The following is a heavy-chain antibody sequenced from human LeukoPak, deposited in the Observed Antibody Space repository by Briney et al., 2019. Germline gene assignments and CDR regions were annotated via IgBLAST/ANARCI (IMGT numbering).Heavy chain of an antibody. CDR1: GFTFSSYW. Sequence: GGSLRLSCAASGFTFSSYWMHWVRQAPGKGLVWVSRINSDGSSTSYADSVKGRFTISRDNSKNTLYLQMNSLRAEDTAVYYCARLYSSGWGVDYWGQGTLVTVSS. D-gene: IGHD6-19*01. CDR3: ARLYSSGWGVDY. CDR2: INSDGSST. J-gene: IGHJ4*02. V-gene: IGHV3-74*01.